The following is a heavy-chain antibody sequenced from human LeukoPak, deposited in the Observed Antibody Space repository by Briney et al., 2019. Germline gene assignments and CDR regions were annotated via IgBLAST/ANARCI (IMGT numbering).Heavy chain of an antibody. J-gene: IGHJ5*02. CDR1: GYRFTNYW. CDR3: ARLTDYYDSSGYYRNFNWFDP. V-gene: IGHV5-51*01. Sequence: GESLKISFKGSGYRFTNYWIAWVRPMPGKGLEWMGIVYPGDSDTKYRPSFQGQVTISADKSINTAYLQWSSLTASDTAMYYCARLTDYYDSSGYYRNFNWFDPWGQGTLVTVSS. CDR2: VYPGDSDT. D-gene: IGHD3-22*01.